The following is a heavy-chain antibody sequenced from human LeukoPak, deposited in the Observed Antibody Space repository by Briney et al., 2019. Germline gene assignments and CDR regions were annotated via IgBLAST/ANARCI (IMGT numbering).Heavy chain of an antibody. D-gene: IGHD2-15*01. CDR2: IYHSGST. J-gene: IGHJ5*02. CDR1: GGSISSYY. Sequence: SETLSLTCTVSGGSISSYYWSWIRQPPGKGLGWIGSIYHSGSTYYNPSLKSRVTISVDTSKNQFSLKLSSVTAADTAVYYCARDMSGIVVVVAATQDWFDPWGQGTLVTVSS. CDR3: ARDMSGIVVVVAATQDWFDP. V-gene: IGHV4-38-2*02.